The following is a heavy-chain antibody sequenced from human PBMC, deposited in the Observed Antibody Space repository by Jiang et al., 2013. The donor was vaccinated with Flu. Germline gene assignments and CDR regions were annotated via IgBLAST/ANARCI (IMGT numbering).Heavy chain of an antibody. Sequence: SGDSVSSNSAAWNWIRQSPSRGLEWLGRTYYRSKWYNDYAVSVKSRITINPDTSKNQFSLQLNSVTPEDTAVYYCARDVLGRDGYTSQPFDIWGQGTMVTVSS. V-gene: IGHV6-1*01. CDR3: ARDVLGRDGYTSQPFDI. CDR2: TYYRSKWYN. J-gene: IGHJ3*02. D-gene: IGHD5-24*01. CDR1: GDSVSSNSAA.